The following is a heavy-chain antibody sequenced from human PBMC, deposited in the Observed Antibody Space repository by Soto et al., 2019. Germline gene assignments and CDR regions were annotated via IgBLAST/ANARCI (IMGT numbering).Heavy chain of an antibody. CDR3: ARVQSSSWYWRWFDP. Sequence: PSQTLSLTCAISGDSVSSNSAAWNWIRQSPSRGLEWLRRTYYRSKWYNDYAVSVKSRITINPDTSKNQFSLQLNSVTPEDAAVYYCARVQSSSWYWRWFDPWGQGTLVTVSS. V-gene: IGHV6-1*01. CDR1: GDSVSSNSAA. D-gene: IGHD6-13*01. CDR2: TYYRSKWYN. J-gene: IGHJ5*02.